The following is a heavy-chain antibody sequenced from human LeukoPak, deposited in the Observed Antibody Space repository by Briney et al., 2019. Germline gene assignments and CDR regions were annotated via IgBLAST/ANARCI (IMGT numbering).Heavy chain of an antibody. Sequence: SETLSLTCAVYGGSFSGYYWGWIRQPPGKGLEWIGEINHSGGTDYNPSHKSRVTISVDTSKNQFSLKLNSVTAADTAVYYCAEYVRGSGSYYRYWGQGTLVTVSS. D-gene: IGHD3-10*01. V-gene: IGHV4-34*01. CDR2: INHSGGT. CDR3: AEYVRGSGSYYRY. J-gene: IGHJ4*02. CDR1: GGSFSGYY.